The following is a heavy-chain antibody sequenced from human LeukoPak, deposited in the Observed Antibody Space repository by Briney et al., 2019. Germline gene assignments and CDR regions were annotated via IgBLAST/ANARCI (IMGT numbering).Heavy chain of an antibody. CDR3: ARDPAMVRGPWDY. Sequence: GGSLRLSCAASGFTFSSYAMHWVRQAPGKGLEWVAVISSDGRKTDYADSVKGRFTISRDNSKNSLYLQMNSLRAEDTAVYYCARDPAMVRGPWDYWGQGTLVTVSS. D-gene: IGHD3-10*01. J-gene: IGHJ4*02. CDR1: GFTFSSYA. CDR2: ISSDGRKT. V-gene: IGHV3-30*04.